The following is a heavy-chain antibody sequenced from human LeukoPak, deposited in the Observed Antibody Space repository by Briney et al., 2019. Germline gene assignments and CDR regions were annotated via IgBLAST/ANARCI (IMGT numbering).Heavy chain of an antibody. D-gene: IGHD2/OR15-2a*01. CDR2: IKRDGSQK. CDR3: ARNRGGY. Sequence: QPGGSLRLSCAAPGFSFSSNWMGWVRQAPGKGLEWVAHIKRDGSQKYYLDSVKGRFTISRDNAKNSLYLQMNSLRAEDTAVYYCARNRGGYWGQGTLVTVSS. CDR1: GFSFSSNW. V-gene: IGHV3-7*01. J-gene: IGHJ4*02.